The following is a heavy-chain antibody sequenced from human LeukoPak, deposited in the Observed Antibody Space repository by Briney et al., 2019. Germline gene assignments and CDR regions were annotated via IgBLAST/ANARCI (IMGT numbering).Heavy chain of an antibody. CDR1: GFTFSSYA. CDR2: ISGSGGST. V-gene: IGHV3-23*01. J-gene: IGHJ4*02. Sequence: GGSLRLSCAASGFTFSSYAMSWVRQAPGKGLEWVSAISGSGGSTYYADSVKGRFTISRDNSKNTLYLQMNSLRAEDTAVYYCAKDLYYYDSSGYYSFDYWGQGTLVTVSS. CDR3: AKDLYYYDSSGYYSFDY. D-gene: IGHD3-22*01.